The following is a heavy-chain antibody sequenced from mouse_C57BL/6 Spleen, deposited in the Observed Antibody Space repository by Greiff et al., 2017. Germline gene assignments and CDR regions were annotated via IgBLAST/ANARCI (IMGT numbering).Heavy chain of an antibody. D-gene: IGHD2-5*01. J-gene: IGHJ2*01. CDR3: ARGAYYSNYVDY. Sequence: QVQLQQPGAELVKPGASVKMSCKASGYTFTSYWITWVKQRPGQGLEWIGDIYPGSGSTNYNEKFKSKATLTVDTSSSTAYMQLSSLTSEDSAVYYCARGAYYSNYVDYWGQGTTLTVSS. CDR1: GYTFTSYW. CDR2: IYPGSGST. V-gene: IGHV1-55*01.